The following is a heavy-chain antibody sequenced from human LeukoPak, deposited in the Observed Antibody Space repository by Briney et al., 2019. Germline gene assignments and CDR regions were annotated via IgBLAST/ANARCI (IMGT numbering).Heavy chain of an antibody. V-gene: IGHV4-59*01. CDR3: ASFDSSEYYDFWSGP. Sequence: ASETLSLTCSVSGGSISTYYWSWVRQPPGKELEWIGYIYYSGSTNYNPSLKSRVTISVDTSKNQISLKLTSVTAADTAVYYCASFDSSEYYDFWSGPWGQGTLVTVSS. J-gene: IGHJ5*02. CDR1: GGSISTYY. D-gene: IGHD3-3*01. CDR2: IYYSGST.